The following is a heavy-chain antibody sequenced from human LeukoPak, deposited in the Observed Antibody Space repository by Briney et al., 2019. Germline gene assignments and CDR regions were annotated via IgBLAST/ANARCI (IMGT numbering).Heavy chain of an antibody. V-gene: IGHV3-23*01. J-gene: IGHJ4*02. CDR2: ISGSGGST. D-gene: IGHD3-22*01. Sequence: RGSLRLPCAASGFTFSSYAMSWVRQAPGKGLEWVSAISGSGGSTYYADSVKGRFTISRDNSKNTLYLQMNSLRAEDTAVYYCAKDRIQKTYYDSRQWGQGTLVTVSS. CDR3: AKDRIQKTYYDSRQ. CDR1: GFTFSSYA.